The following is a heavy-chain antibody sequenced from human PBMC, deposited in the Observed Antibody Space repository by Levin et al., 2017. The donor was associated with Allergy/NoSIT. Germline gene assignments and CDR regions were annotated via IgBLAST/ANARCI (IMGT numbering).Heavy chain of an antibody. V-gene: IGHV3-9*01. Sequence: HTGGSLRLSCAASGFTFDDFAMHWVRQAPGKGLEWVSSISWNSGIIGYADSVKGRFTISRDNAKNSLFLQMDSLRPEDTALYYCARNSEYYYYYYMDVWGKGTTVTVSS. CDR3: ARNSEYYYYYYMDV. J-gene: IGHJ6*03. D-gene: IGHD1-1*01. CDR1: GFTFDDFA. CDR2: ISWNSGII.